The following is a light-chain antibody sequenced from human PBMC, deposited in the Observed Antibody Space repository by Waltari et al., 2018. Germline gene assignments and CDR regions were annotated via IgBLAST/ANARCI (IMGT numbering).Light chain of an antibody. CDR3: AAWDDSLEEV. J-gene: IGLJ2*01. CDR1: SSNIGSNF. V-gene: IGLV1-47*01. Sequence: QSVLTQPPSASGAPGQRVTISCSGSSSNIGSNFVYWYQQLPGTAPKLLIYRNNPRPSGVPARFSGSKSGTSASLAISGLRSEDEAHYYCAAWDDSLEEVFGGGTKLTVL. CDR2: RNN.